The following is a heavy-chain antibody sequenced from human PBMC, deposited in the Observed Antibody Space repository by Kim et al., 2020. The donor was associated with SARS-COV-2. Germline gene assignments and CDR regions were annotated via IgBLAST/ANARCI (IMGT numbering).Heavy chain of an antibody. CDR2: IYTGDGNT. V-gene: IGHV3-23*03. Sequence: GGSLRLSCAASGFIFSNYVMSWVRQAPGKGLEWVSVIYTGDGNTRYADSVKGRFTISRDNSENTLFLEMNSLSAEDTAVYYCAKTIQQSARDLFDYWGQGTLVTVSS. D-gene: IGHD1-1*01. J-gene: IGHJ4*02. CDR1: GFIFSNYV. CDR3: AKTIQQSARDLFDY.